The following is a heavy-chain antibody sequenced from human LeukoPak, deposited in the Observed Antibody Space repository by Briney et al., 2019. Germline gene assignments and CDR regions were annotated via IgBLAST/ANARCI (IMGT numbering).Heavy chain of an antibody. CDR3: AKSDCDHIGCKLLNY. V-gene: IGHV3-23*01. D-gene: IGHD2-21*01. CDR2: INSGGDAT. Sequence: PSGTLSLTCAVSGGSISSSNWWSWVRRAPGKGLEWVSSINSGGDATKYADSVKGRFTISRDNSKNTLSLQLNSLRAEDTALYYCAKSDCDHIGCKLLNYWGQGTLVTVSS. CDR1: GGSISSSN. J-gene: IGHJ4*02.